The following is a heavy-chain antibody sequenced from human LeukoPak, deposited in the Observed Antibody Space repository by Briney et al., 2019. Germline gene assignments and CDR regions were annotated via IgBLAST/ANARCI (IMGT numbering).Heavy chain of an antibody. CDR1: GGSISGYY. CDR2: IYYSGST. J-gene: IGHJ4*02. CDR3: ARVADRYCSSTSCQYFDY. D-gene: IGHD2-2*01. Sequence: PSETLSLTCTVSGGSISGYYWSWIRQPPGKGLEWIGYIYYSGSTNYNPSLKSRVTISVDTSKNQFSLKLSSVTAADTAVYYCARVADRYCSSTSCQYFDYWGQGTLVTVSS. V-gene: IGHV4-59*01.